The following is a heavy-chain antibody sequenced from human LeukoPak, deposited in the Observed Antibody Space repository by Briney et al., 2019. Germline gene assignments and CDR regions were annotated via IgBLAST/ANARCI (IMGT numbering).Heavy chain of an antibody. CDR3: ARDRTGEGNIDY. CDR1: GYTFTGNY. CDR2: INPNSGGT. Sequence: ASVKVSCKASGYTFTGNYMHWVRQAPGQGLGWMGWINPNSGGTNYAQKFQGRVTMTRDTSISTAYMELSRLRSDDTAVYYCARDRTGEGNIDYWGQGTLVTVSS. D-gene: IGHD2/OR15-2a*01. J-gene: IGHJ4*02. V-gene: IGHV1-2*02.